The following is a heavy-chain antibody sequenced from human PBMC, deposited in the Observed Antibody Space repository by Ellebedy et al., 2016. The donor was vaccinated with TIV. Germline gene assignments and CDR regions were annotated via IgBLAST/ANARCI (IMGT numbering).Heavy chain of an antibody. D-gene: IGHD6-6*01. CDR3: AGGIAARPDISGY. V-gene: IGHV3-23*01. CDR2: ISGSGGST. J-gene: IGHJ1*01. Sequence: GGSLRLXXAASGFTFSSYAMSWVRQAPGKGLEWVSAISGSGGSTYYADSVKGRFTISRDNSKNTLYLQMNSLRAEDTAVYYCAGGIAARPDISGYWGQGTLVTVSS. CDR1: GFTFSSYA.